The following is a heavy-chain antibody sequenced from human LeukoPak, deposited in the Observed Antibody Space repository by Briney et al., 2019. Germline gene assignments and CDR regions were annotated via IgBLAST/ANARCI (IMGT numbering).Heavy chain of an antibody. CDR2: ISSSSSYI. Sequence: NSGGSLRLSCAASGFTFSSYSMNWVRQAPGKGLEWVSSISSSSSYIYYADSVKGRFTISRDNDKNSLYLQMNSLRAEGTAVYYCARDATSPRATNGGQGTLVTVSS. CDR3: ARDATSPRATN. V-gene: IGHV3-21*04. D-gene: IGHD5-24*01. J-gene: IGHJ4*02. CDR1: GFTFSSYS.